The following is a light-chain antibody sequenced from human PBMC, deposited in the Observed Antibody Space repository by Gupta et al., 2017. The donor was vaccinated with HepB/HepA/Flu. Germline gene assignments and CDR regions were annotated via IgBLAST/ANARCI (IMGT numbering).Light chain of an antibody. CDR2: SDN. CDR3: AAWDDSLNGRV. J-gene: IGLJ3*02. V-gene: IGLV1-44*01. CDR1: SSNIGRNT. Sequence: QSVLTQPPSASGTPGQRVTISCSGSSSNIGRNTVNWYQQLPGTAPKLLIYSDNQRLSGVPDRFSGSKTGTSASLAISGLQSDDEADYYCAAWDDSLNGRVFGGGTKVTVL.